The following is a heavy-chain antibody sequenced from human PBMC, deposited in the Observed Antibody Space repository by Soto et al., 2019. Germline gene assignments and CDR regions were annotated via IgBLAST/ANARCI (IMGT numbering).Heavy chain of an antibody. Sequence: QVQLVQSGAEVKEPGDSVRVSCEVSGYTFTSYYIHWVRQAPGQGLEWMGWINPKFGDTTYAQDFQGRVSMTRDMAISTVYMEVSRLTSDDTAIYYCARNMDYYYGPGSGNGHGFWGQGSTVTVFS. D-gene: IGHD3-10*01. CDR1: GYTFTSYY. CDR2: INPKFGDT. V-gene: IGHV1-2*02. CDR3: ARNMDYYYGPGSGNGHGF. J-gene: IGHJ6*02.